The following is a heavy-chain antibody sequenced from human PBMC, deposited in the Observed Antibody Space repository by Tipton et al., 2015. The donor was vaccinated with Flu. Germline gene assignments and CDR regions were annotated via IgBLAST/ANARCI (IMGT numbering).Heavy chain of an antibody. CDR3: ARGRKGYWSSTSCYKYYYYGMDV. CDR1: GGSFSGYY. Sequence: TLSLTCAVYGGSFSGYYWSWIRQPPGKGLEWIGEINHSGSTNYNPSHKSRVTISVDTSKNQFSLKLSSVTAADTAVYYCARGRKGYWSSTSCYKYYYYGMDVWGQGTTVTVSS. CDR2: INHSGST. V-gene: IGHV4-34*01. J-gene: IGHJ6*02. D-gene: IGHD2-2*02.